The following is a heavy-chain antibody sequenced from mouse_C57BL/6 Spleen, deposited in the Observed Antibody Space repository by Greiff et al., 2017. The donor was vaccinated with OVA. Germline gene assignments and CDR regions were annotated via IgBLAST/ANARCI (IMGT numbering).Heavy chain of an antibody. J-gene: IGHJ2*01. CDR3: TLYYGNPYFDY. CDR2: IRNKANNHAT. V-gene: IGHV6-6*01. Sequence: EVHLVESGGGLVQPGGSMKLSCDASGFTFSDAWMDWVRQSPEQGLEWVAAIRNKANNHATYYAEYVKGRFTISRDDSKSSVYLKMNSLRAEDTGIYYCTLYYGNPYFDYWGQGTTLTVSS. D-gene: IGHD2-1*01. CDR1: GFTFSDAW.